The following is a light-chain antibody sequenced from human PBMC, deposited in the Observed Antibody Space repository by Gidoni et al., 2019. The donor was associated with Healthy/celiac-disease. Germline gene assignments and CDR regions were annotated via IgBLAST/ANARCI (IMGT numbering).Light chain of an antibody. CDR2: DAS. J-gene: IGKJ4*01. CDR1: QDISNY. V-gene: IGKV1-33*01. Sequence: DIQMTQSPSSLSASVGDRVTITCPASQDISNYLNWYQQKPGKAPKLLIYDASNLETGVPSRFSGSGSGTDFTFTISSLQPEDIATYYCQQYDNLLLLTFGGGTKVEIK. CDR3: QQYDNLLLLT.